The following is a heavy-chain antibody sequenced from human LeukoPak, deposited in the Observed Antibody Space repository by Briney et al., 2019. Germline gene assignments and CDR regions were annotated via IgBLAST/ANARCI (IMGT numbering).Heavy chain of an antibody. J-gene: IGHJ5*02. CDR3: ARVRYYYGSGSYLNWFDP. CDR2: IYYSGST. Sequence: SETLSLTCTASGGSISSYYWSWIRQPTGKGLEWIGYIYYSGSTNYNPSLKSRVTISVDTSKNQFSLKLSSVTAADTAVYYCARVRYYYGSGSYLNWFDPRGQGTLVTVSS. V-gene: IGHV4-59*01. D-gene: IGHD3-10*01. CDR1: GGSISSYY.